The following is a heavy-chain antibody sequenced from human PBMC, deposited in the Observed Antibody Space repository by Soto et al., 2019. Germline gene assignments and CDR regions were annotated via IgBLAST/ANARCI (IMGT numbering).Heavy chain of an antibody. CDR1: RLSFRISP. D-gene: IGHD7-27*01. CDR2: ISYDGTNK. J-gene: IGHJ4*02. V-gene: IGHV3-30-3*01. CDR3: ARDPKTSGGQHWAFNYFDS. Sequence: GGSLGLATAASRLSFRISPTHWVLQAQAKGPEWLALISYDGTNKFYTDSVKGRFTISRDNSKSTLYLQVDSLRPEDAAVYYCARDPKTSGGQHWAFNYFDSWGQGTLVTVSS.